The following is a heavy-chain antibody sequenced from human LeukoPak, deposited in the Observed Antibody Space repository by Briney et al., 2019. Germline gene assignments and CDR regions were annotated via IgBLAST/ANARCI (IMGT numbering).Heavy chain of an antibody. Sequence: GGSLRLSCAASGFTFSSYAMSWVRQAPGKGLEWVSAISGSGDSAYYADSVKGRFTISRDNSKDTLYLQMNSLRAEDTAIYFCAKDEAWRPAADWGQGTLVTVSS. CDR3: AKDEAWRPAAD. D-gene: IGHD2-2*01. CDR1: GFTFSSYA. V-gene: IGHV3-23*01. CDR2: ISGSGDSA. J-gene: IGHJ4*02.